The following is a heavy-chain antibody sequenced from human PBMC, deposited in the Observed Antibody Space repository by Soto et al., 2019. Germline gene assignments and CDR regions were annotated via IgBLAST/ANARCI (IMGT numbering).Heavy chain of an antibody. CDR2: IYYSGST. V-gene: IGHV4-39*01. CDR3: ARHLGEGYFDY. Sequence: QLQLQESGPGLVKPSETLSLTCTVSGDSISSSTYFWGWVRQPPGKGLEWIGSIYYSGSTYYNPSVKSRVAISVDTSKNLFSLKVSAVTAADTAVYYCARHLGEGYFDYWGQGTLVTVSS. CDR1: GDSISSSTYF. J-gene: IGHJ4*02.